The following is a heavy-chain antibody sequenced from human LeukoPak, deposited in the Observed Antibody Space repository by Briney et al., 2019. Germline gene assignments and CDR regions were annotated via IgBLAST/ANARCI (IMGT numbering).Heavy chain of an antibody. Sequence: SETLSLTCTVSGASISSNNYYWGWVRQPPGKGLEWIGYIYYSGSTNYNPSLKSRVTISVDTSKNQFSLKLSSVTAADTAVYYCARVSSSWYQDWYFDLWGRGTLVTVSS. V-gene: IGHV4-61*05. J-gene: IGHJ2*01. CDR1: GASISSNNYY. CDR3: ARVSSSWYQDWYFDL. CDR2: IYYSGST. D-gene: IGHD6-13*01.